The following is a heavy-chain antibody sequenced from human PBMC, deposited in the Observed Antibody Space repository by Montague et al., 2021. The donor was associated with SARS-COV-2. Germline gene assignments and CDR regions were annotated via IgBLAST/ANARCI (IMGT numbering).Heavy chain of an antibody. CDR3: TRGRAISTLFVPHQRWFDP. CDR2: INHSGGT. CDR1: GGSFSIYY. V-gene: IGHV4-34*01. D-gene: IGHD3-9*01. J-gene: IGHJ5*02. Sequence: SETLSLTCAVYGGSFSIYYWSWIRQPPGEGLQWIGEINHSGGTNYNPSLKSRVTISVDTSKNQLSLKLSSVTAADTAVYYCTRGRAISTLFVPHQRWFDPWGQGTLVTVSS.